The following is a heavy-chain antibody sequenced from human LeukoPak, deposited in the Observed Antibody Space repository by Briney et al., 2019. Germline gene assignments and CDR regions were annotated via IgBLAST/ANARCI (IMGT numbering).Heavy chain of an antibody. J-gene: IGHJ4*02. D-gene: IGHD5-24*01. V-gene: IGHV4-30-2*01. CDR1: GGSISSGGYY. Sequence: SGTLSLTCTVSGGSISSGGYYWSWIRQPPGKGLEWIGYIYHSGSTYYNPSLKSRVTISVDRSKNQFSLKLSSVTAADTAVYYCARINRDVGLGPYYFDYWGQGTLVTVSS. CDR3: ARINRDVGLGPYYFDY. CDR2: IYHSGST.